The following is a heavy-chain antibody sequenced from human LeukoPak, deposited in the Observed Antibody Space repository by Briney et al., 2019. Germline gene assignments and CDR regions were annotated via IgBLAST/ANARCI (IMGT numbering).Heavy chain of an antibody. D-gene: IGHD1-7*01. Sequence: PGGSLRLSCAASGFTFSSYSMNWVRQAPGKGLEWVGRTRNKANDYFTEYVASVKGRFTISRDDSKNSLYLQMSGLKTEDTAVYYCARVSRGYEWNYGYYYYMDVWGKGTTVTVPS. CDR2: TRNKANDYFT. J-gene: IGHJ6*03. CDR1: GFTFSSYS. CDR3: ARVSRGYEWNYGYYYYMDV. V-gene: IGHV3-72*01.